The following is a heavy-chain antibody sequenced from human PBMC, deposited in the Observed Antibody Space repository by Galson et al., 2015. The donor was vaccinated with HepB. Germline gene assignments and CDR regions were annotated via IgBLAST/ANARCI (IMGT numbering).Heavy chain of an antibody. Sequence: SLRLSCAASGFAFDTHAMSWVRQAPGRGLEWISGISGNGDSTFYADSVKGRFTVSRDNSNNMLYLQVNGLRAEDAGLYFCAKGYGLFDAWGQGILVTVSS. CDR1: GFAFDTHA. V-gene: IGHV3-23*01. CDR2: ISGNGDST. J-gene: IGHJ5*02. CDR3: AKGYGLFDA. D-gene: IGHD5-18*01.